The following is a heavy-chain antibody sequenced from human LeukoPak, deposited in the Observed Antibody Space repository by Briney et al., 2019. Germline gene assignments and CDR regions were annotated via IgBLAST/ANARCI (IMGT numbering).Heavy chain of an antibody. CDR2: IIPILGIA. CDR1: VGTFSSYA. V-gene: IGHV1-69*04. CDR3: ASHSYRRYCSSTSCYTLYNWFDP. Sequence: EASVKVSCKASVGTFSSYAISWVRQAPGHGLEWMGRIIPILGIANYAQKFQGRVTITADKSTSTAYMEPRSLRSDDTAVYYCASHSYRRYCSSTSCYTLYNWFDPWGQGTLVTVSS. D-gene: IGHD2-2*02. J-gene: IGHJ5*02.